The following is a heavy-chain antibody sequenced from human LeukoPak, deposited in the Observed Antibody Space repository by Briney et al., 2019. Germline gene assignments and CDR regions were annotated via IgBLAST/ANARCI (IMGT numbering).Heavy chain of an antibody. CDR2: INSDGSST. J-gene: IGHJ6*03. V-gene: IGHV3-74*01. CDR3: ARGEGPMVRGRSYCYYYMDV. Sequence: PGGSLRLSCAASGFTFSSYWMHWVRQAPGKGLVWVSRINSDGSSTSYADSVKGRFTISRDNAKNTLYLQMNSLRAEDTAVYYCARGEGPMVRGRSYCYYYMDVWGKGTTVTISS. D-gene: IGHD3-10*01. CDR1: GFTFSSYW.